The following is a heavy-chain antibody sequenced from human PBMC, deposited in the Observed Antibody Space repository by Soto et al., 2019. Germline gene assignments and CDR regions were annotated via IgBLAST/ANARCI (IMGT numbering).Heavy chain of an antibody. D-gene: IGHD2-2*02. V-gene: IGHV4-4*07. CDR1: GGSISSYY. Sequence: PSETLSLTCTVSGGSISSYYWSWIRQPAGKGLEWIGRIYTSGSTNYNPSLKSRVTMSVDTSKNQFSLKLSSVTAADTAVYYCARDRIEDIVVVPAAIRSWFDPWGQGTLVTVSS. J-gene: IGHJ5*02. CDR2: IYTSGST. CDR3: ARDRIEDIVVVPAAIRSWFDP.